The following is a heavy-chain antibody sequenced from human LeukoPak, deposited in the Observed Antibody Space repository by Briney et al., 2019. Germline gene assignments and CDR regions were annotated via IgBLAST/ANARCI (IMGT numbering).Heavy chain of an antibody. J-gene: IGHJ4*02. D-gene: IGHD3-3*01. CDR2: ISSSSSTI. CDR1: GFTFGDYA. CDR3: ARDLVEALDDY. V-gene: IGHV3-48*04. Sequence: GGSLRLSCTASGFTFGDYAMSWFRQAPGKGLEWVSYISSSSSTIYYADSVKGRFTISRDNAKNSLYLQMNSLRAEDTAVYYCARDLVEALDDYWGQGTLVTVSS.